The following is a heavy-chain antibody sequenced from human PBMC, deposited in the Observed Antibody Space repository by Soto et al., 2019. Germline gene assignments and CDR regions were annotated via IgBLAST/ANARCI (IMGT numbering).Heavy chain of an antibody. J-gene: IGHJ4*02. V-gene: IGHV3-9*01. CDR2: ISWNSGSI. CDR1: GFTFDDYA. D-gene: IGHD6-19*01. Sequence: GGSLRLSCPASGFTFDDYAMHWVRQAPGKGLEWVSGISWNSGSIGYADSVKGRFTISRDNAKNSLYLQMNSLRAEDTALYYCANLPVAASYFDYWGQGTLVTVSS. CDR3: ANLPVAASYFDY.